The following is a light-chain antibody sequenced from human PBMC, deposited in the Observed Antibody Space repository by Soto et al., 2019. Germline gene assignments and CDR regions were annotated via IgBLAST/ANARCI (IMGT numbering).Light chain of an antibody. CDR3: SAYTRTSTIV. J-gene: IGLJ1*01. CDR1: GSDVGTYNY. CDR2: EVS. V-gene: IGLV2-14*01. Sequence: QSVLTQPASVSGSPGQSITISCTGTGSDVGTYNYVSWYQQHPGKAPRLMIFEVSNRPSGVSNRFSGSKSGNTASLTISGLQVEDEADYYCSAYTRTSTIVFGIGTKVTVL.